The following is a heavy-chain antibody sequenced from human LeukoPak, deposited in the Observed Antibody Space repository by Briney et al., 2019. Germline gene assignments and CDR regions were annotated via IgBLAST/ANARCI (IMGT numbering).Heavy chain of an antibody. CDR2: ISGSGGST. V-gene: IGHV3-23*01. D-gene: IGHD3-22*01. J-gene: IGHJ4*02. CDR3: AKDGGYYDSSGYYF. Sequence: PGGSLRLSCAPSEFTFSTYNMNWVRQAPGKGLEWVSAISGSGGSTYYADSVKGRFTISRDNSKNTLYLQMNSLRAEDTAVYYCAKDGGYYDSSGYYFWGQGTLVTVSS. CDR1: EFTFSTYN.